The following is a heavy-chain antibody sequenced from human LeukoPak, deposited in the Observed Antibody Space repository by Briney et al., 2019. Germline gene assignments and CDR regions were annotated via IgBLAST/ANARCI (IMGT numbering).Heavy chain of an antibody. CDR2: ISSSGSTI. V-gene: IGHV3-48*03. J-gene: IGHJ4*02. CDR1: GFTFSSYE. CDR3: ARGGLLWFGELLPIVY. D-gene: IGHD3-10*01. Sequence: WGSLRLSCAASGFTFSSYEMNWVRQAPGKGLEWVSYISSSGSTIYYADSVKGRFTISRDNAKNSLYLQMNSLRAEDTAVYYCARGGLLWFGELLPIVYWGQGTLVTVSS.